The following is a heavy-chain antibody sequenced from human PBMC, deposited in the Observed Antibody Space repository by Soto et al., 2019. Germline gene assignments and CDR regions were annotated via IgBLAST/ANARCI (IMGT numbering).Heavy chain of an antibody. V-gene: IGHV1-8*01. Sequence: QVQLVQSGAEVKKPGASVKVSCKTSGYTFTSYDFNWVRQATGQGLEWMGWMNPNSGYTDYAQKFQGRVTMTRNTSISTAYMELSSLRSEDTAAYYCARGQHGWFDPWGQGTLVTVSS. CDR1: GYTFTSYD. J-gene: IGHJ5*02. CDR2: MNPNSGYT. CDR3: ARGQHGWFDP.